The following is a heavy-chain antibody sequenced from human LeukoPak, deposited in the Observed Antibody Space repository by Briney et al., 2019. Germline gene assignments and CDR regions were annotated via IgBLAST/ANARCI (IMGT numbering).Heavy chain of an antibody. Sequence: PSETLSLTCTVSGGSISSYYWSWIRQPPGKGLEWIGYIYYSGSTNYNPSLKSRVTISVDTSKNQFSLKLSSVTAADTAVYYCARHVMVRAQNWIDPRGQGTLVT. D-gene: IGHD3-10*01. CDR3: ARHVMVRAQNWIDP. CDR2: IYYSGST. J-gene: IGHJ5*01. CDR1: GGSISSYY. V-gene: IGHV4-59*08.